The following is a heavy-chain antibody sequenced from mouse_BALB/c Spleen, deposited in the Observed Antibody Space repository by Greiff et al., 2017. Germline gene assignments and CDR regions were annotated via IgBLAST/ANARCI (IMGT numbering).Heavy chain of an antibody. J-gene: IGHJ2*01. Sequence: EVKLVESGGGLVKPGGSLKLSCAASGFTFSSYAMSWVRQTPEKRLEWVATISSGGSYTYYPDSVKGRFTISRDNAKNTLYLQMSSLRSEDTAMYYCARQGPDFDYWGQGTTLTVSS. V-gene: IGHV5-9-3*01. CDR2: ISSGGSYT. CDR3: ARQGPDFDY. CDR1: GFTFSSYA.